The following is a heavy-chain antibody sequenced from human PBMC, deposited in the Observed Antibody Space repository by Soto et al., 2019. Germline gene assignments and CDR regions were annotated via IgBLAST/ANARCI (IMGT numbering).Heavy chain of an antibody. CDR3: AKDFSSSWFSWFDP. CDR2: ISGSGGST. J-gene: IGHJ5*02. V-gene: IGHV3-23*01. CDR1: GFTFSSYA. D-gene: IGHD6-13*01. Sequence: EVQLLESGGGLVQPGGCLRLSCAASGFTFSSYAMSWVRQAPGKGLEWVSAISGSGGSTYYADYVKGRFTISRDNSKNTLYLQMNSLRAEDTAVYYCAKDFSSSWFSWFDPWGQGTLVTVSS.